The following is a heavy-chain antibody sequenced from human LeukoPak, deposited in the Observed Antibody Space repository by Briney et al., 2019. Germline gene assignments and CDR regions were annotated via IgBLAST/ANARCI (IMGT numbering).Heavy chain of an antibody. CDR3: AELGITMIGGV. J-gene: IGHJ6*04. Sequence: GGSLRLSCAASGFTFSSYSMNWVRQAPGKGLEWVSSISSSSSYIYYADSVKGRFTTSRDNAKNSLYLQMNSLRAEDTAVYYCAELGITMIGGVWGKGTTVTISS. CDR2: ISSSSSYI. V-gene: IGHV3-21*01. CDR1: GFTFSSYS. D-gene: IGHD3-10*02.